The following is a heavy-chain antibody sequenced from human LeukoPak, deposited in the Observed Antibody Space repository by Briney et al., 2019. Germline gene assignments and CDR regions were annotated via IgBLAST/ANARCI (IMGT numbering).Heavy chain of an antibody. CDR2: IYYSGST. CDR3: ARGVGYSYGYAPFDY. Sequence: SSETLSLTCTVSGGSISSYYWSWIRQPPGKGLEWIGYIYYSGSTNYNPSLKSRVTISVDTSKNQFSLKLSSVTAADTAVYYCARGVGYSYGYAPFDYWGQGTLVTVSS. J-gene: IGHJ4*02. D-gene: IGHD5-18*01. V-gene: IGHV4-59*01. CDR1: GGSISSYY.